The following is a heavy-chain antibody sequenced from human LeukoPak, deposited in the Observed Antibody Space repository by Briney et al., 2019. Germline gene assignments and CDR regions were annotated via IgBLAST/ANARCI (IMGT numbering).Heavy chain of an antibody. D-gene: IGHD6-13*01. CDR3: ARSSSSWYNWFDP. V-gene: IGHV4-59*01. J-gene: IGHJ5*02. Sequence: SETLSLTCTVSGGSISSYYWSWIRQPPGKGLEWIGYIYYSGSTNYNPSLKSRVTISVDTSKNQFSLKLSSVTAADTAVYYCARSSSSWYNWFDPWGQGTLVTVSS. CDR1: GGSISSYY. CDR2: IYYSGST.